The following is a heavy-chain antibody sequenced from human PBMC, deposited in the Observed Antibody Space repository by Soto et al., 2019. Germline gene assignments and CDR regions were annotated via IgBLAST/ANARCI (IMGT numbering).Heavy chain of an antibody. CDR1: GGSISSGGYY. Sequence: SETLSLTCTVSGGSISSGGYYWSWIRQHPGKGLEWIGYIYYSGSTYYNPSLKSRVTISVDTSKNQFSLKLSSVTAADTAVYYCATLSYDSSGYYYYYYGMDVWGQGTTVTVSS. CDR2: IYYSGST. CDR3: ATLSYDSSGYYYYYYGMDV. V-gene: IGHV4-31*03. D-gene: IGHD3-22*01. J-gene: IGHJ6*02.